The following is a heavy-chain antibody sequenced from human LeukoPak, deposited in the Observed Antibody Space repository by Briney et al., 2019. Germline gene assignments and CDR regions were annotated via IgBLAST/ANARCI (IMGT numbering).Heavy chain of an antibody. V-gene: IGHV6-1*01. CDR1: GDSVSSNSAA. CDR2: TYYRSKWYN. CDR3: ARGQSFDWLLTDAFDI. Sequence: SQTLSLTCVISGDSVSSNSAAWNWIRQSPSRGLQWLGRTYYRSKWYNDYAVSVRSRITINPDTSKNQFSLQLNSVTPEDTAVYYCARGQSFDWLLTDAFDIWGQGTMVTVSS. J-gene: IGHJ3*02. D-gene: IGHD3-9*01.